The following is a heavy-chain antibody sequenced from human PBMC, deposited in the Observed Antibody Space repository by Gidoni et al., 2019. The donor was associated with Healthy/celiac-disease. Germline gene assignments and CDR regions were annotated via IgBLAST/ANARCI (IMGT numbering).Heavy chain of an antibody. CDR1: GYSISSGYY. CDR3: ARGRSSSGWFDP. D-gene: IGHD6-6*01. Sequence: QVQLQESGPGLVTPSETLSLTCTVSGYSISSGYYWVWIRQPPGKVLEWIGSIYHSGSTYYNPSLKSRVTISVDTSKNQFSLKLSSVTAADTAVYYCARGRSSSGWFDPWGQGTLVTVSS. CDR2: IYHSGST. V-gene: IGHV4-38-2*02. J-gene: IGHJ5*02.